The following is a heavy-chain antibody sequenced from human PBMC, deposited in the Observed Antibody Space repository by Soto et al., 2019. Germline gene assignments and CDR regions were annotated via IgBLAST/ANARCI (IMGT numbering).Heavy chain of an antibody. V-gene: IGHV4-59*01. CDR1: GGSISSYY. Sequence: QVQLQESGPGLVKPSETLSLTCTVSGGSISSYYWSWIRQPPGKGLEWIGYIYYSGSTNYNPSLKSRVTVSVDTSKNQFSLKLSSVTAADTAVYYCARGWIRWYFDLWVRGTLVTVSS. D-gene: IGHD2-2*03. J-gene: IGHJ2*01. CDR3: ARGWIRWYFDL. CDR2: IYYSGST.